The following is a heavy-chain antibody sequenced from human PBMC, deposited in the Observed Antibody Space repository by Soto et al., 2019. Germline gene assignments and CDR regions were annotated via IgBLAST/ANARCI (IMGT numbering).Heavy chain of an antibody. CDR2: TFYRSKWYN. V-gene: IGHV6-1*01. CDR3: TREGWYSSSSGWFDP. CDR1: GESVSSSTAA. J-gene: IGHJ5*02. D-gene: IGHD6-6*01. Sequence: QTLAVTCAISGESVSSSTAAWNGIRQSPSRGLEWLGRTFYRSKWYNDYAVSVKSRITINPDTSKNQFSLQLKSVTPEDTAVYYCTREGWYSSSSGWFDPWGQGTVVTVSS.